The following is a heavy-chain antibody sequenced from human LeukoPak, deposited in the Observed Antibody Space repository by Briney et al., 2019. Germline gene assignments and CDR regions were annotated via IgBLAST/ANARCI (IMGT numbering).Heavy chain of an antibody. CDR2: IYYSGST. J-gene: IGHJ4*02. CDR3: ARSRDFIVAYYFDY. D-gene: IGHD2-21*01. V-gene: IGHV4-31*03. CDR1: GGSISSGGYY. Sequence: TLSLTCTVSGGSISSGGYYWSWIRQHPGKGLEWIGYIYYSGSTYYNPSLKSRVTISVDTSKNQFSLKLSSVTAADTAVYYCARSRDFIVAYYFDYWGQGTLVTVSS.